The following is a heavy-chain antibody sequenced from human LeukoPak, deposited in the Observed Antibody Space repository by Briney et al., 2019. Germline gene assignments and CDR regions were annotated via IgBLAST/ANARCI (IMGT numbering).Heavy chain of an antibody. J-gene: IGHJ5*02. Sequence: ASVKVSCKASGYTFTSYAMNWVRQAPGQGLEWMGWISAYNGNTNYAQKLQGRVTMTTDTSTSTAYMELRSLRSDDTAVYYCARTGAGYCSSTSCYLLNWFDPWGQGTLVTVSS. CDR2: ISAYNGNT. D-gene: IGHD2-2*01. V-gene: IGHV1-18*01. CDR1: GYTFTSYA. CDR3: ARTGAGYCSSTSCYLLNWFDP.